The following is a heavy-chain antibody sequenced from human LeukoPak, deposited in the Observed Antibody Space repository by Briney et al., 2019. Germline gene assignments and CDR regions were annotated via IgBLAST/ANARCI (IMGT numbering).Heavy chain of an antibody. CDR1: GFTFDDYG. J-gene: IGHJ4*02. V-gene: IGHV3-20*04. CDR3: AKDVRGRTNSNDY. Sequence: GGSLRLACAASGFTFDDYGMSWVRQVPGKGLEWVSAINWNGGSTGYADSVKGRFTISRGNAKNSLYLQMNSLRAEDTALYYCAKDVRGRTNSNDYWGQGTLVTVSS. D-gene: IGHD4-23*01. CDR2: INWNGGST.